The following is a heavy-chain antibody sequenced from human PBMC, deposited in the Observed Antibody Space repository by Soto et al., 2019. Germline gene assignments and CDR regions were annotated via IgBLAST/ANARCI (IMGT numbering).Heavy chain of an antibody. Sequence: SETLSLTCTVSGGSISSYYWSWIRQPPGKGLEWIGCVYYSGSTNYKPSLKSRVTISVHTSKNQFSLRLSSVTAADTAVYYCAREERAVAVGYWGQGTLVTVSS. J-gene: IGHJ4*02. CDR3: AREERAVAVGY. CDR2: VYYSGST. V-gene: IGHV4-59*12. CDR1: GGSISSYY. D-gene: IGHD6-19*01.